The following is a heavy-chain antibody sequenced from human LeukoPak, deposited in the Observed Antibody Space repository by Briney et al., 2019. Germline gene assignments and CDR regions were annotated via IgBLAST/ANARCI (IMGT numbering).Heavy chain of an antibody. Sequence: PGGSLRLSCAASGFTFSSYGMHWVRQAPGKGLEWVAFIRYDGSNKYYADSVKGRFTISRDNSKNTLYLQMNSLRAEDTAVYYCAKDTPAYCSSTSCYQKDWGQGTLVTVSS. D-gene: IGHD2-2*01. CDR2: IRYDGSNK. J-gene: IGHJ4*02. CDR1: GFTFSSYG. CDR3: AKDTPAYCSSTSCYQKD. V-gene: IGHV3-30*02.